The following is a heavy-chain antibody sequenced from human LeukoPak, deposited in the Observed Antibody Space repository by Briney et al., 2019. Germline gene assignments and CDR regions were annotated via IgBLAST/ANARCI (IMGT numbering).Heavy chain of an antibody. Sequence: GGSLRLSCAASGFIFSNAWMSWVRQAPGKGLEWVGRIKSNTDGGTTDYAAPVKGRFTISRDDSKNALYLQMNSLKTEDTAVYYCTTDLQYSSGWLQIDYWGQGTLVPVSS. V-gene: IGHV3-15*01. CDR1: GFIFSNAW. J-gene: IGHJ4*02. D-gene: IGHD6-19*01. CDR3: TTDLQYSSGWLQIDY. CDR2: IKSNTDGGTT.